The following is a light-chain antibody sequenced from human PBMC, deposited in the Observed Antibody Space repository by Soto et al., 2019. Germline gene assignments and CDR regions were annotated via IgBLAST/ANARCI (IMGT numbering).Light chain of an antibody. CDR1: SSDVGAYNY. CDR3: NSYTRSSSVV. J-gene: IGLJ2*01. V-gene: IGLV2-14*03. Sequence: QSALTQPASVSGSPGQSITISCTGTSSDVGAYNYVSWYQQHPGKAPKLMIYVVTNRPSGVSNRFSGSKSGNTASLTISGLQAEDEGDYYCNSYTRSSSVVFGGGTKLTVL. CDR2: VVT.